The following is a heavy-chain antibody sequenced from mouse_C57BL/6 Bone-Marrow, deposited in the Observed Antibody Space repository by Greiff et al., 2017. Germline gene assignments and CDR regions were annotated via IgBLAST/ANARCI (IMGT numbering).Heavy chain of an antibody. V-gene: IGHV1-42*01. CDR2: INPSTGGT. D-gene: IGHD1-1*01. J-gene: IGHJ1*03. CDR1: GYSFTGYY. CDR3: ARERDYYGSLYFDV. Sequence: EVQGVESGPELVKPGASVKISCKASGYSFTGYYMNWVKQSPEKSLEWIGEINPSTGGTTYNQQFNAKATLTVDKSSSTAYMQLKSLTSEDSAVYYCARERDYYGSLYFDVWGTGTTVTVSS.